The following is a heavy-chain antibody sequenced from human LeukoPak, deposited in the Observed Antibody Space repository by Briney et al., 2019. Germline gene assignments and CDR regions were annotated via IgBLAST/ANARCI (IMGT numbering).Heavy chain of an antibody. D-gene: IGHD2/OR15-2a*01. Sequence: ASVKVSCKASGYTFTSYYTHWVRQAPGQGLEWMGIIKPSGGSTLYAQKFQGRVTVASDMSTSTVYVELSSLRSEDTAVYYCAREVPENFNFDYWGQGTLVTVSS. CDR3: AREVPENFNFDY. CDR1: GYTFTSYY. V-gene: IGHV1-46*01. J-gene: IGHJ4*02. CDR2: IKPSGGST.